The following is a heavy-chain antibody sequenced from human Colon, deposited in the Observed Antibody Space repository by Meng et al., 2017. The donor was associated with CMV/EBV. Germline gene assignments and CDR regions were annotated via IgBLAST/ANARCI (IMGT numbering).Heavy chain of an antibody. CDR3: AKDDCSGGSCYSGIYYYYGMDV. CDR1: GFSFPDYT. D-gene: IGHD2-15*01. Sequence: GESLKISCAASGFSFPDYTMNWVRQAPGKGLEWVSSITTSGRYIYYSDSVQGRFTISRDNSKNSLYLQMNSLRAEDTALYYCAKDDCSGGSCYSGIYYYYGMDVWGQGTTVTVSS. J-gene: IGHJ6*02. V-gene: IGHV3-21*04. CDR2: ITTSGRYI.